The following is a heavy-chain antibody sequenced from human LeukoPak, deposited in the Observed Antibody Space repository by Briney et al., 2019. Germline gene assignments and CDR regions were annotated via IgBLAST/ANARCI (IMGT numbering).Heavy chain of an antibody. V-gene: IGHV4-59*08. CDR2: IYYSGST. CDR3: ARLRLGVGLAFDI. D-gene: IGHD3-16*01. J-gene: IGHJ3*02. CDR1: GGSISSYY. Sequence: SETLSLTCTVSGGSISSYYWSWIRRPPGKGLEWIGYIYYSGSTNYNPSLKSRVTISVDTSKNQFSLKLSSVTAADTAVYYCARLRLGVGLAFDIWGQGTMVTVSS.